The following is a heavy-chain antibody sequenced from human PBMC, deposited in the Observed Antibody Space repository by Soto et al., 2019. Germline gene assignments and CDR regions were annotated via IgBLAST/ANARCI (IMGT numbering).Heavy chain of an antibody. CDR3: AKVGFPRTAAGTGGFQH. V-gene: IGHV3-23*01. CDR2: ISGSADST. J-gene: IGHJ1*01. CDR1: GFTFSNYA. Sequence: PGGSLRLSCVASGFTFSNYAMSWVRQTPGKGLEWVSAISGSADSTYSADSAKGRFTVSRDNSKNTLYLQMSSLRAEDTAVYYCAKVGFPRTAAGTGGFQHWGQGTLVTVSS. D-gene: IGHD6-13*01.